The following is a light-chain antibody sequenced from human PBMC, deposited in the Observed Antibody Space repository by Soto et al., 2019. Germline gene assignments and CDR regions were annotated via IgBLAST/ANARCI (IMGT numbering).Light chain of an antibody. J-gene: IGKJ4*01. CDR3: QQYDTTPT. CDR2: WAS. Sequence: DIVMTQSPDSLAVSLGERATIHCKSSQSVLDSPSNKNYLAWYQQRPGQPPTLLIYWASTRKPGVPDRFSGSGAGTDFTLTISSLQAEDVAVYYCQQYDTTPTFGGGTKVEI. CDR1: QSVLDSPSNKNY. V-gene: IGKV4-1*01.